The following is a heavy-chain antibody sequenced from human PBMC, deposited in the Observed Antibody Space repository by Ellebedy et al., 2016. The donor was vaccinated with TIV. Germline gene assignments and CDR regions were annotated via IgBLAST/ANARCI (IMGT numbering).Heavy chain of an antibody. CDR2: INHSGST. CDR1: GGSFSGCS. D-gene: IGHD2-21*02. J-gene: IGHJ4*02. Sequence: MPSETLSLTCDVYGGSFSGCSWNWIRQPPGKVLGLIGEINHSGSTNYTPSHKTRVTISVDTSKNQFSLDLASVIAADTAVYCCARGVTADYWGQGTLVTVSS. CDR3: ARGVTADY. V-gene: IGHV4-34*01.